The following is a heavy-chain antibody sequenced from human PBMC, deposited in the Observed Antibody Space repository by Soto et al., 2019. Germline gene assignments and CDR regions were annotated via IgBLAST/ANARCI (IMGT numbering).Heavy chain of an antibody. CDR3: ARRRYFDWLTSGGGWFDP. D-gene: IGHD3-9*01. V-gene: IGHV4-39*01. CDR2: IYYSGST. Sequence: PSETLSLTCTVSGGSISSSSYYWGWIRQPPGKGLEWIGSIYYSGSTYYNPSLKSRVTISVDTSKNQFSLKLSSVTAADTAVYYCARRRYFDWLTSGGGWFDPWGQGTLVTVS. J-gene: IGHJ5*02. CDR1: GGSISSSSYY.